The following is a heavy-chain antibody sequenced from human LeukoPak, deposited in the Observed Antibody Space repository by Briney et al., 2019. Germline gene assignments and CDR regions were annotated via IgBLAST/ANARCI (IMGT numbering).Heavy chain of an antibody. CDR2: IYWDDDT. CDR1: GFSLTTSRVG. CDR3: AHRPGMGAHRFDV. V-gene: IGHV2-5*02. Sequence: SGPTLVKPTETLTLTCTLSGFSLTTSRVGVGWMRQSPGKALQWLTLIYWDDDTRYRPSLRGRLAVTKDASENQVLLTMTNVDPADTGTYYCAHRPGMGAHRFDVWGQGILATVSS. J-gene: IGHJ4*02. D-gene: IGHD1-26*01.